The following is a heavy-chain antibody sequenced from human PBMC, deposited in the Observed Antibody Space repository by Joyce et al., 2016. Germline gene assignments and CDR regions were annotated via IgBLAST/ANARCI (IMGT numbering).Heavy chain of an antibody. CDR3: ARDNYHSSAYGRGDCGMDV. D-gene: IGHD3-22*01. CDR1: GYTFTDYH. V-gene: IGHV1-2*04. J-gene: IGHJ6*02. CDR2: INPNSGGT. Sequence: QVQLVQSGAEVKKPGASVKVSCKASGYTFTDYHIHWVGQAPGQQLEWMGWINPNSGGTNYAEKFQGWVTMTRDTSSSTAYMEINRLKSNDTALYYCARDNYHSSAYGRGDCGMDVWGQGTTVIVSS.